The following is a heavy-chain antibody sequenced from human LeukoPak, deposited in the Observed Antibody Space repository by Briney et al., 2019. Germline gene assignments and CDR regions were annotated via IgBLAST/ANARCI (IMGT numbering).Heavy chain of an antibody. V-gene: IGHV3-23*01. CDR3: AKTLPTGYSSGWYYGPDY. CDR1: GFTFSSYA. Sequence: GGSLRLSCAASGFTFSSYAMSWVRQAPGKGLEWVSAIIGSGGSTYYADSVKGRFTISRDNSKNTLYLQMNSLRAEDTAVYYCAKTLPTGYSSGWYYGPDYWGQGTLVTVSS. D-gene: IGHD6-19*01. J-gene: IGHJ4*02. CDR2: IIGSGGST.